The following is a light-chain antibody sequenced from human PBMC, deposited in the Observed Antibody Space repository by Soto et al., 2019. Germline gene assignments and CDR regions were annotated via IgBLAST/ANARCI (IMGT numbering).Light chain of an antibody. Sequence: EIVLTQSPGTLSLSPGERATLCCRASQSVSSSYLAWYQQKPGQAPRLLIYGASSRATGIPDRFSGSGSGTDFTLTISRLEPEDFAVYYCQQYGSSPPRATFGGGTKVEIK. CDR2: GAS. J-gene: IGKJ4*01. V-gene: IGKV3-20*01. CDR1: QSVSSSY. CDR3: QQYGSSPPRAT.